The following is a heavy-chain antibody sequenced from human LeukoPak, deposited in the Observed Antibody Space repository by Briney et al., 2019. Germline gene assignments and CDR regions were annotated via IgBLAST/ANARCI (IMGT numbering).Heavy chain of an antibody. Sequence: SETLSLTCTVSGGSISSYYWSWIRQPPGKGLEWIGYIYYSGSTNYNPSLKSRVTISVDTSKNQFSLKLSSVTAADTAVYYCARVGLGGDPTIAARPGHFDYWGQGTLVTVSS. J-gene: IGHJ4*02. CDR1: GGSISSYY. CDR2: IYYSGST. D-gene: IGHD6-6*01. CDR3: ARVGLGGDPTIAARPGHFDY. V-gene: IGHV4-59*12.